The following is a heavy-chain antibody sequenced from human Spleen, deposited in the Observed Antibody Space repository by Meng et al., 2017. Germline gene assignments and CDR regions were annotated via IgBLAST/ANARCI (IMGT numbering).Heavy chain of an antibody. CDR3: ATDRGYFGY. D-gene: IGHD3-10*01. CDR1: GFTFSDYG. Sequence: GESLKISCAASGFTFSDYGMDWVRQAPGEGLKWVSSISSSSNYIYYADSVKGRFTISRDNAKNSLYLQMNSLRAEDTAVYYCATDRGYFGYWGQGTLVTVSS. CDR2: ISSSSNYI. J-gene: IGHJ4*02. V-gene: IGHV3-21*01.